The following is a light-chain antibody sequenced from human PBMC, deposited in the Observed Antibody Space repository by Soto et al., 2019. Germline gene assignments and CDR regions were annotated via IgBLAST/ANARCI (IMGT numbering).Light chain of an antibody. V-gene: IGLV1-44*01. J-gene: IGLJ3*02. CDR1: SSNIGSNS. CDR2: NYN. CDR3: AAWDDGLNGPV. Sequence: QSVLTQPPSASGTPGQRVTISGSGSSSNIGSNSVNWYQQLPGTAPKLLLYNYNQRPSGVPDRFSGSKSGTSASLAISGLQSDDEADYFCAAWDDGLNGPVFGGGTKLAVL.